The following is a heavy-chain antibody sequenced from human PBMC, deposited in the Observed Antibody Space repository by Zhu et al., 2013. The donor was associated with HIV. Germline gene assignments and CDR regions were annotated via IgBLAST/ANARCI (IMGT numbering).Heavy chain of an antibody. CDR3: ARDHSHIQPMIPESY. Sequence: QVQLVQSGAEVKKPGSSVKVSCKASGGTFSSYAISWVRQAPGQGLEWMGWINPNSGGTNYAQKFQGRVTMTRDTSISTAYMELSRLRSDDTAVYYCARDHSHIQPMIPESYWGQGTLVTVSS. CDR2: INPNSGGT. CDR1: GGTFSSYA. J-gene: IGHJ4*02. D-gene: IGHD3-22*01. V-gene: IGHV1-2*02.